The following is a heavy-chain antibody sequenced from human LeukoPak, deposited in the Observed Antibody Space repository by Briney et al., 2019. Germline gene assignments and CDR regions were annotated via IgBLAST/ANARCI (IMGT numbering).Heavy chain of an antibody. Sequence: SETLSLTCTVSGGSISGTNYYWGWIRQPPGKGLEWIGSIYYSGSTYYNPSLKSRVTISVDTSKNQFSLKLSSVTAADTAVCYCARLPITQLLPYFDYWGHGTLVTVSS. D-gene: IGHD2-2*01. CDR1: GGSISGTNYY. J-gene: IGHJ4*01. V-gene: IGHV4-39*01. CDR2: IYYSGST. CDR3: ARLPITQLLPYFDY.